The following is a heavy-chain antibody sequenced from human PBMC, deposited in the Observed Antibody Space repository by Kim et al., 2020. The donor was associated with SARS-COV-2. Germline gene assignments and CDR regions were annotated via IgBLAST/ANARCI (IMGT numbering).Heavy chain of an antibody. Sequence: ASVKVSCKASGYTFTSYGISWVRQAPGQGLEWMGWISAYNGNTNYAQKLQGRVTMTTDTSTSTAYMELRSLRSDDTAVYYCAREGYCTNGVCFSFFMDVWGQGTTVTVSS. CDR3: AREGYCTNGVCFSFFMDV. CDR2: ISAYNGNT. J-gene: IGHJ6*02. V-gene: IGHV1-18*01. CDR1: GYTFTSYG. D-gene: IGHD2-8*01.